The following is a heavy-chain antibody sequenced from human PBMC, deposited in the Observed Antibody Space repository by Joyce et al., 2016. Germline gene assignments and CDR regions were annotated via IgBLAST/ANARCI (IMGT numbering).Heavy chain of an antibody. Sequence: VQLVQSGAEVKKPGASVKVSCRVSGDALTEFSMNWVRQAPGKGLEWMGGFKFEFGETLFAQSFRGRVTVTEDTSSNTAYMERSGLTVDDSAVYYCATDRGIVGGAPSLEYWGQGTLVTVSS. V-gene: IGHV1-24*01. CDR2: FKFEFGET. CDR3: ATDRGIVGGAPSLEY. CDR1: GDALTEFS. D-gene: IGHD3-3*02. J-gene: IGHJ4*02.